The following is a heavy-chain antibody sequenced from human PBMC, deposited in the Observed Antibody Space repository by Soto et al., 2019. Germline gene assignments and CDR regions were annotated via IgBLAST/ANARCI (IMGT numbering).Heavy chain of an antibody. J-gene: IGHJ6*02. CDR2: IDPSDSYT. Sequence: PVESLKISCKGSGYSFTSYWISWVRQMPVKVLEWMGRIDPSDSYTNYSPSFQGHVTISADKSISTAYLQWSSLKASDTAMYYSASRNMTTVTTDYYYGMDVWGQGTTVTV. D-gene: IGHD4-17*01. CDR3: ASRNMTTVTTDYYYGMDV. CDR1: GYSFTSYW. V-gene: IGHV5-10-1*01.